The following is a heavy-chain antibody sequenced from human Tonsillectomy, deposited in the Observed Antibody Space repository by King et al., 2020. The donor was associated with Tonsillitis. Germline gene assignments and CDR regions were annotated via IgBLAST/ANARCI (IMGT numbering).Heavy chain of an antibody. Sequence: VQLVESGAEVKKPGASVTVSCKASGYTFTGYYMHWVRQAPGQGLEWMGRINPNSGDTNYSQKFQGRVTMTRDTSFSTAYMELSRLRSDDTAVYYCARPKEIVGPNAFDIWGQGTMITVPS. CDR3: ARPKEIVGPNAFDI. J-gene: IGHJ3*02. D-gene: IGHD1-26*01. CDR2: INPNSGDT. V-gene: IGHV1-2*06. CDR1: GYTFTGYY.